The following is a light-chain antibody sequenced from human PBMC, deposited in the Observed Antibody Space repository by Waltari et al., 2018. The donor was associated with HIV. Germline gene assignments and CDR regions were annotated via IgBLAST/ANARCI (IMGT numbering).Light chain of an antibody. CDR3: VVWDDSLSGVV. Sequence: QSVLTQPPAASGTPGQRVNIPCSGSMSTLGRKNVYWYQHVPGTAPKLPMYRNDQRPSVVPDRFSGSKSGTSASLAISGLRSEDEADYYCVVWDDSLSGVVFGGGTKLTVL. J-gene: IGLJ2*01. CDR1: MSTLGRKN. V-gene: IGLV1-47*01. CDR2: RND.